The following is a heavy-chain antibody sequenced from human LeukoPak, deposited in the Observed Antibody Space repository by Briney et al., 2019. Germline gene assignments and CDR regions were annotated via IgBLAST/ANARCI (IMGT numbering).Heavy chain of an antibody. CDR2: INPNSGGT. D-gene: IGHD3-9*01. J-gene: IGHJ4*02. CDR1: GYTFTGYY. V-gene: IGHV1-2*02. CDR3: ARVQYDILTGYHVGHFDY. Sequence: ASVKVSCKASGYTFTGYYMHWVRQAPGQGLEWMGWINPNSGGTNYAQKFQGRVTMTRDTSISTAYMELSRLRSDDTAVYYCARVQYDILTGYHVGHFDYWGQGTLVTVSS.